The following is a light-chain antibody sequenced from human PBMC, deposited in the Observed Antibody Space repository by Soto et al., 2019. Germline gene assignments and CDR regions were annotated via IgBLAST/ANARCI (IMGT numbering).Light chain of an antibody. CDR2: GAS. CDR3: QQYAASPWT. V-gene: IGKV3-20*01. Sequence: EIVLTQSPGTLSLSPGERATLSCRDSQSVSSSYLAWYHQKPGQAPRLLIYGASSRATGIPDRFSGSGSGTDFTLTISRLEPEDFAVYYCQQYAASPWTFGQGTKVEIK. CDR1: QSVSSSY. J-gene: IGKJ1*01.